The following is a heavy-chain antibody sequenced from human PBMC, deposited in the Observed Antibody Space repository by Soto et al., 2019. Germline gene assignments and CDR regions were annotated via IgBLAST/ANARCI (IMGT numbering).Heavy chain of an antibody. CDR2: IYYSGRS. D-gene: IGHD4-17*01. J-gene: IGHJ4*02. CDR3: ARKRTTVVTQAYFDH. CDR1: GGSITSSSYY. Sequence: PETLSLTCTVSGGSITSSSYYWGWIRQPPGKGLEWIGGIYYSGRSYYNPSLKSRVTMSVDTSKNQFSLTLNSVTAADAAVYYCARKRTTVVTQAYFDHWGQGTLVTVSS. V-gene: IGHV4-39*01.